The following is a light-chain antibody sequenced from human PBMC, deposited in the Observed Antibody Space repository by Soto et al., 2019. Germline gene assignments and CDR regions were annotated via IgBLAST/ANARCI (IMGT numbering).Light chain of an antibody. CDR3: TSYTSISTRV. CDR2: EVR. Sequence: QSVLTQPASVSGSPGQSITISCTGTSSDVGSYNYVSWYQQHPGKAPKLMIYEVRNRPSGVSNRFSGSKSGNTASLTISGXXXXXXXXXYCTSYTSISTRVFGGGTKLTVL. V-gene: IGLV2-14*01. CDR1: SSDVGSYNY. J-gene: IGLJ3*02.